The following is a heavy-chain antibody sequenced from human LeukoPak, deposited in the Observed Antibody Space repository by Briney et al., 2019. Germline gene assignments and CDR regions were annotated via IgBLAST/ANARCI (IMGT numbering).Heavy chain of an antibody. CDR1: GFTFSSYG. J-gene: IGHJ4*02. V-gene: IGHV3-30*18. CDR3: AKDHANTPVVTN. D-gene: IGHD2-21*02. Sequence: GGSLRLSCAASGFTFSSYGMHWARQAPGKGLEWVAVISFDGTNKFYADSVKGRFTISRDNSKKTVYLQMNSLRVDDTAIYYCAKDHANTPVVTNWGQGILVSVSS. CDR2: ISFDGTNK.